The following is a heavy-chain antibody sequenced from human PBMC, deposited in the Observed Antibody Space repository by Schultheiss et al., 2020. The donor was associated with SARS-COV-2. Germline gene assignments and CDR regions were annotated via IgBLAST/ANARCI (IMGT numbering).Heavy chain of an antibody. CDR3: ARDRDKAFDY. Sequence: GESLKISCAASGFTFSDYGMNWVRQAPGKGLEWVAVISYDGSNKYYADSVKGRFTISRDNAKNSLYLQMNSLRAEDTAVYYCARDRDKAFDYWGQGSLVTVSS. J-gene: IGHJ4*02. CDR1: GFTFSDYG. D-gene: IGHD3-9*01. V-gene: IGHV3-30*03. CDR2: ISYDGSNK.